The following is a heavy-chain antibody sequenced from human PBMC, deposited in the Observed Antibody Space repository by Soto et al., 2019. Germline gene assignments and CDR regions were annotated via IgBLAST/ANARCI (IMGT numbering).Heavy chain of an antibody. Sequence: GGSLRLSCAASGFTFSSYWMSWVRQAPGKGLEWVANIKQDGSEKYYVDSVKGRFTISRDNAKNSLYLQMNSLRAEDTAVYYCARVEFGELLNYYYYYMDVWGKGTTVTVSS. V-gene: IGHV3-7*01. J-gene: IGHJ6*03. CDR2: IKQDGSEK. D-gene: IGHD3-10*01. CDR1: GFTFSSYW. CDR3: ARVEFGELLNYYYYYMDV.